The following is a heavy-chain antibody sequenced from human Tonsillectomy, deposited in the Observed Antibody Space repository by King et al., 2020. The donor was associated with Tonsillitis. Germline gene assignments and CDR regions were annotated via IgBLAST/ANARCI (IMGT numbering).Heavy chain of an antibody. CDR3: TGLDSTTAG. V-gene: IGHV3-73*02. D-gene: IGHD6-13*01. Sequence: VQLVESGGGLVQPGGSLKLSCAASGFTFSGSTMHWVRQASGQGLEWVGRIRSKANSYAPAYAASVKDRFTISRDDLKNTAYLQMNSLKTEDTAVYYCTGLDSTTAGWGQGTLVTVSS. CDR2: IRSKANSYAP. J-gene: IGHJ4*02. CDR1: GFTFSGST.